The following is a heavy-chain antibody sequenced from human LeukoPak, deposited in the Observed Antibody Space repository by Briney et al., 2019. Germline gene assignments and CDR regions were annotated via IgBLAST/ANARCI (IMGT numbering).Heavy chain of an antibody. D-gene: IGHD6-19*01. CDR1: GFTFNSYA. CDR3: ARDRYRSGWYGDFDC. J-gene: IGHJ4*02. CDR2: ISSDGSNN. Sequence: GGSLRLSCAASGFTFNSYAMHWVRQAPGKGLEWVAVISSDGSNNYYSDSVKGRFTISRDNSKNTLYLQVNSLRAEDTAVYYCARDRYRSGWYGDFDCWGQGTLVTVSP. V-gene: IGHV3-30-3*01.